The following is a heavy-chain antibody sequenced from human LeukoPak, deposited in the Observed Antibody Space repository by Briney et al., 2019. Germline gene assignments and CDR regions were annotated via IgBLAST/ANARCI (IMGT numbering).Heavy chain of an antibody. J-gene: IGHJ4*02. Sequence: GGSLGLSCAASGFTVSSNYMSWVRQAPGKGLEWVSVIYSGGSTYYADSVKGRFTISRDNSNNTLYLQMNSLRAEDTAVYYCARIYSSGWYEWFDYWGQGTLVTVSS. CDR2: IYSGGST. CDR1: GFTVSSNY. CDR3: ARIYSSGWYEWFDY. D-gene: IGHD6-19*01. V-gene: IGHV3-53*01.